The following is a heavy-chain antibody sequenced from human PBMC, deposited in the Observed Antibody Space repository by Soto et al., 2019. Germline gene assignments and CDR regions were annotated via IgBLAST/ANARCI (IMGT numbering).Heavy chain of an antibody. CDR3: ASAYGSGPSGY. D-gene: IGHD3-10*01. J-gene: IGHJ4*02. Sequence: QGQLVESGGGLVKPGGSLRLSCAASGFTFSDYYISWIRQAPGKGLEWVSYISSSSSYTNYADSVKGRFTISRDNAKNSLYLQMNSLRAEDTAVYYWASAYGSGPSGYWGQGTLVTVSS. V-gene: IGHV3-11*06. CDR1: GFTFSDYY. CDR2: ISSSSSYT.